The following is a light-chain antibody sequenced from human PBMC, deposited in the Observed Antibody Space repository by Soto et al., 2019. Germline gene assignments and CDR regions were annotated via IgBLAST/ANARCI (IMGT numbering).Light chain of an antibody. J-gene: IGKJ1*01. V-gene: IGKV4-1*01. CDR1: QSVLYSSNNKNY. CDR3: QPYSRTPTWT. Sequence: DIVMTQSPDSLAVSLGERATISCKSSQSVLYSSNNKNYLAWYQQKPGQPPRLLIYWASTRESGVPERFSGSGSGTDFTLTISSLQAEDVAVYYCQPYSRTPTWTFGQGTKVDIK. CDR2: WAS.